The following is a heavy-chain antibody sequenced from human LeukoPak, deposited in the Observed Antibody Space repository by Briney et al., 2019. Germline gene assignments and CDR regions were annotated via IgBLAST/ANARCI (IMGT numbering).Heavy chain of an antibody. V-gene: IGHV5-10-1*01. CDR2: IDPSDSYT. J-gene: IGHJ5*02. CDR1: GYSFTSYW. CDR3: ARHNYYGSGRGEWFDP. Sequence: GESLKISCKGSGYSFTSYWISWVRQMPGKGLEWMGRIDPSDSYTNYSPSFQGHVTISADKSISTAYLQWSSLKVSDTAMYYCARHNYYGSGRGEWFDPWGQGTLVTVSS. D-gene: IGHD3-10*01.